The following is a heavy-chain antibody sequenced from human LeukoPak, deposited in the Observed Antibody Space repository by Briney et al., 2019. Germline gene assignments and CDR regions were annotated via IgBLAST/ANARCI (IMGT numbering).Heavy chain of an antibody. CDR3: ARSGWPYYFDY. Sequence: AGGSLRLSCAAPGFTFRSYWMHWVRQAPGKGLVWVSRIHSDGSSTSYADSVRGRFTISRDDAKSTLYLQMNSLRAEDTAVYYCARSGWPYYFDYWGQGTLVTVSS. D-gene: IGHD3-22*01. CDR1: GFTFRSYW. CDR2: IHSDGSST. J-gene: IGHJ4*02. V-gene: IGHV3-74*01.